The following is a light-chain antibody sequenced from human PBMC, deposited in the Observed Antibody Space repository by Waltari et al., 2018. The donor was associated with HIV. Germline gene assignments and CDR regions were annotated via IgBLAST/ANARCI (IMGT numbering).Light chain of an antibody. CDR1: SSDVDGYNF. V-gene: IGLV2-23*02. Sequence: QSALPQPASVSGSPGQSITISCTGTSSDVDGYNFVSWYQQHPGKAPKLIIFDFFKRPSGVSVRFAGSKSGNTASLTISGLQSEDETDYYCCSYAGSRTWVFGGGTKVTVL. J-gene: IGLJ3*02. CDR3: CSYAGSRTWV. CDR2: DFF.